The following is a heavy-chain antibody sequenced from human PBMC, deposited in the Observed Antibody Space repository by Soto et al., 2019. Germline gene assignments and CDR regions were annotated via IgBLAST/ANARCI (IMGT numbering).Heavy chain of an antibody. Sequence: GASVKVSCKASGGTFSSYAISWVRQAPGQGLEWMGGIIPIFGTANYAQKFQGRVTIAADESTSTAYMELSSLRSEDTAVYYCARGRIAVAGTAFDYWGQGTLVTVSS. CDR2: IIPIFGTA. J-gene: IGHJ4*02. D-gene: IGHD6-19*01. CDR3: ARGRIAVAGTAFDY. CDR1: GGTFSSYA. V-gene: IGHV1-69*13.